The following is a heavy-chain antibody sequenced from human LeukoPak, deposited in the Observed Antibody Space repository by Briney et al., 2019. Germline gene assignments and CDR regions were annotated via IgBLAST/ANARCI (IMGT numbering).Heavy chain of an antibody. V-gene: IGHV4-59*01. CDR1: NGSIRSYY. CDR2: IYYSGIT. CDR3: ARKYSSSWSYAFDV. D-gene: IGHD6-13*01. Sequence: SETLSLTCTVSNGSIRSYYWIWIRQPPGKGLEWIGYIYYSGITNYNPSLKSRVTISVDTSKNQFSLKLNSVTAADTAVYYCARKYSSSWSYAFDVWGQGTMVTVSS. J-gene: IGHJ3*01.